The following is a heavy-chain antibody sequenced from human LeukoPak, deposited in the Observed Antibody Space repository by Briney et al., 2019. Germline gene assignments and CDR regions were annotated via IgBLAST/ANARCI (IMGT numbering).Heavy chain of an antibody. CDR1: GFTFSSYA. D-gene: IGHD6-19*01. CDR3: AKKYGVTVYGSGLNYFDY. Sequence: GGSLRLSCAASGFTFSSYAMSWVRQAPGKSLEWVSGIGGSGSRTYYADSVKGRFTISRDNSKNTPYLQMNSLRAEDTAIYYCAKKYGVTVYGSGLNYFDYWGQGTLVTVSS. V-gene: IGHV3-23*01. J-gene: IGHJ4*02. CDR2: IGGSGSRT.